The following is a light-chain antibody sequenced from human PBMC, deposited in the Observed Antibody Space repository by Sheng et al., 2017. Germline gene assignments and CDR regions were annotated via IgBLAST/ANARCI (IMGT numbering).Light chain of an antibody. Sequence: DIQMTQSPATLSASVGDRVTISCRASQSISSSLAWYQQKPGKAPKLLIYDASNLETGVPSRFSGSGSGTDFTFTISSLQPEDIATYYCQQYDNLPFTFGPGTKVDIK. J-gene: IGKJ3*01. CDR1: QSISSS. CDR2: DAS. V-gene: IGKV1-33*01. CDR3: QQYDNLPFT.